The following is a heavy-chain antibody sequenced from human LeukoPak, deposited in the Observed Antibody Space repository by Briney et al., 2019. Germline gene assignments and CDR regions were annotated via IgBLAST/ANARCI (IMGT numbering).Heavy chain of an antibody. V-gene: IGHV3-23*01. J-gene: IGHJ4*02. CDR2: ISGRGGST. D-gene: IGHD3-22*01. CDR1: GFTFSSYA. CDR3: ALPNKNYYDSSGYSAYFDY. Sequence: PGGSLRLSCAASGFTFSSYAMSWVRQAPGKGLEWVSAISGRGGSTYYADSVKGRFTISRDNSKNTLCLQMNSLRAEDTAVYYCALPNKNYYDSSGYSAYFDYWGQGTLVTVSS.